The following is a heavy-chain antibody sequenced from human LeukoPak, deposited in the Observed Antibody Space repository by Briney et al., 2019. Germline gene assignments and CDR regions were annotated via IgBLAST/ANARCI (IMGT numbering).Heavy chain of an antibody. CDR3: ARDDAYCGGACPKFDY. CDR1: GFTFSIDW. CDR2: INSDGSST. D-gene: IGHD2-21*02. J-gene: IGHJ4*02. V-gene: IGHV3-74*01. Sequence: GGSLRLSCAASGFTFSIDWMHWVRQAPGKGLVWVSRINSDGSSTSYADAVKGRFTISRDNAKNTLYLQMNSLRAEDTAVYYCARDDAYCGGACPKFDYWGQGTLVTVSS.